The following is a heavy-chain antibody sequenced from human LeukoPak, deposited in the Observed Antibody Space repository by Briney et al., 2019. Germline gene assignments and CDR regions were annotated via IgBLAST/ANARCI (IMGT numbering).Heavy chain of an antibody. Sequence: SVKVSCKASGGTFSSYGISWVRQAPGQGLEWMGGIIPIFDTANYAQKFQDRVTITRDTSASAVYMELSSLRSEDTAVYYCARSRHNYGDFHLDYWGQGTLVTVSS. V-gene: IGHV1-69*05. CDR3: ARSRHNYGDFHLDY. D-gene: IGHD4-17*01. CDR2: IIPIFDTA. CDR1: GGTFSSYG. J-gene: IGHJ4*02.